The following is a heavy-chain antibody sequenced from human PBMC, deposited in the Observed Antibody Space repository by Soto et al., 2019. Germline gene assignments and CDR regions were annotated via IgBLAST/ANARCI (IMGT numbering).Heavy chain of an antibody. CDR3: ARTKCSGGSCHSWSLDY. J-gene: IGHJ4*02. CDR1: GGSITTGGYY. Sequence: SETLSLTCTVSGGSITTGGYYWSWIRQLPGKGLEWIGHRYYSESTYYNPSLKSRVSISLDTSKNQFSLKLSFVTAADTAMYYCARTKCSGGSCHSWSLDYWGQGTPVTVSS. D-gene: IGHD2-15*01. V-gene: IGHV4-31*03. CDR2: RYYSEST.